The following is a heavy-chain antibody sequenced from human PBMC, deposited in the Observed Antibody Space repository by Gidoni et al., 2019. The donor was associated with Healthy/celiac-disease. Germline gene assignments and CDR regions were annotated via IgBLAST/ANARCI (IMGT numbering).Heavy chain of an antibody. CDR1: DFPFSSYW. Sequence: EVQLVESGGGWFQPGGSLRLSCAASDFPFSSYWMSWVRQAPGKGLEWVANIKQDGSEKYYVDSVKGRFTISRDNAKNSLYLQMNSLRAEDTAVYYCARDPDSGWRFDYWGQGTLVTVSS. V-gene: IGHV3-7*03. J-gene: IGHJ4*02. CDR2: IKQDGSEK. D-gene: IGHD6-19*01. CDR3: ARDPDSGWRFDY.